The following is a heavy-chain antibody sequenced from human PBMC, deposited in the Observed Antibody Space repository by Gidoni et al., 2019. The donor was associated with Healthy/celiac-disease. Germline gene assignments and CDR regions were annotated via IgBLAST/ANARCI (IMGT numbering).Heavy chain of an antibody. J-gene: IGHJ5*02. CDR2: ISSSVSTI. Sequence: QVQLAESGGGLVKTGGSLRVSCAASGFTLSDYYRSWIRQAQGKGLEWVSYISSSVSTIYYADSVKGRFTISRDNAKNSLYLQMNSLRAEDTAVYYCARFDGEGQYNWFDPWGQGTLVTVSS. D-gene: IGHD2-21*01. CDR1: GFTLSDYY. V-gene: IGHV3-11*01. CDR3: ARFDGEGQYNWFDP.